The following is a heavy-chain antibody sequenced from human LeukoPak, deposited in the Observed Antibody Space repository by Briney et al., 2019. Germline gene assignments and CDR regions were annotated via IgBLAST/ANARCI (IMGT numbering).Heavy chain of an antibody. J-gene: IGHJ6*03. CDR3: ARGDSSSWYNYYYYYMDV. CDR2: MNPNSGNT. CDR1: GYTFTSYD. D-gene: IGHD6-13*01. Sequence: ASVKVSCKASGYTFTSYDINWVRQATGQGLEWMGWMNPNSGNTGYAQKFQGRVTITRNTSISTAYMELSSLRSEDTAVYYCARGDSSSWYNYYYYYMDVWGKGTTVTVSS. V-gene: IGHV1-8*03.